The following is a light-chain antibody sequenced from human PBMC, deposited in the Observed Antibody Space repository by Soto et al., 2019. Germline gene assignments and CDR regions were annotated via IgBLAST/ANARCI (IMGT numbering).Light chain of an antibody. CDR1: QSVSSSY. CDR3: QQYQSLT. CDR2: GAS. Sequence: EIVLTQSPGTLSLSPGDRATLSCRASQSVSSSYLAWYQLKPGQAPRLLIHGASSRVTGIPDRFSGSGSGTDFTLTITRLEPEDFAVYYCQQYQSLTFGGGTKVDIK. J-gene: IGKJ4*01. V-gene: IGKV3-20*01.